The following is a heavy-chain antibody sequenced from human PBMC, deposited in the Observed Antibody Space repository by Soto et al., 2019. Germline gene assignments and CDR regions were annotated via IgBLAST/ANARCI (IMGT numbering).Heavy chain of an antibody. CDR3: AKSIGITIFPKQPFDY. CDR1: GFTFSSYA. J-gene: IGHJ4*02. Sequence: GGSLRLSCAASGFTFSSYAMSWVRQAPGKGLEWVSAISGSGGSTYYADSVKGRFTISRDNSKNTLYLQMNSLRAEDTAVYYCAKSIGITIFPKQPFDYWGQGTLVTVSS. CDR2: ISGSGGST. V-gene: IGHV3-23*01. D-gene: IGHD3-3*01.